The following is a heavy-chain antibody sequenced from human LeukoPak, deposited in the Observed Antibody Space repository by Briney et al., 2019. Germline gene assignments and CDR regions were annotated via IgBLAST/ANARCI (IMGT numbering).Heavy chain of an antibody. D-gene: IGHD2-8*01. Sequence: PGGSLRLSCAASGFTFSSYGMHWVRQAPGKGLEWVAFIRYDGSNKYYADSVKGRFTISRDNSKNTLYLQINSLRADDTAIYYCAKSLSCMDQWSLQYWGQGTLVTVSS. V-gene: IGHV3-30*02. CDR1: GFTFSSYG. CDR2: IRYDGSNK. CDR3: AKSLSCMDQWSLQY. J-gene: IGHJ4*02.